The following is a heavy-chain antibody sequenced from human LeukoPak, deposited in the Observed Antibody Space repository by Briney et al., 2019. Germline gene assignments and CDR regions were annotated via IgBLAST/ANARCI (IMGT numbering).Heavy chain of an antibody. J-gene: IGHJ4*02. D-gene: IGHD3-22*01. V-gene: IGHV5-51*01. CDR2: IYPSDSDT. Sequence: GESLKISCKGSGYGFTNYWIAWVRQMPGKGLEWMGIIYPSDSDTTYSPSFQGQFTISADKTISTAYLQWSSLKASDTAMFYCARAHYYDRSGYWFDYWGQGTLVTVSS. CDR3: ARAHYYDRSGYWFDY. CDR1: GYGFTNYW.